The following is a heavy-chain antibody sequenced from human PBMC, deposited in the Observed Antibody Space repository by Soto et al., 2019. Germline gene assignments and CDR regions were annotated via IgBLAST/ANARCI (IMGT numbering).Heavy chain of an antibody. Sequence: PGGSLRLSCAASGFTFSNFGIHWVRQAPGMGLEWVAVISYDGSIKYYADSVKGRFTISRDNSQKTLFLQMNSLRADDTAVYYCAKALGGYRSARYWAFFTRDVWGKGTRVTXPS. CDR2: ISYDGSIK. J-gene: IGHJ6*03. CDR1: GFTFSNFG. D-gene: IGHD6-25*01. V-gene: IGHV3-30*18. CDR3: AKALGGYRSARYWAFFTRDV.